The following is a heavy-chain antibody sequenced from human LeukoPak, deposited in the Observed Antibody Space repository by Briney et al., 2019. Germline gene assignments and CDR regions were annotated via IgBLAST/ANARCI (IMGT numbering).Heavy chain of an antibody. Sequence: ASVKVSCKVSGYTLTELSMHWVRQAPGKGLEWMGGFDPEDGETIYAQKFQGRVTITEATSTDTAYMELSSLRSEDTAVYYGETYYGSGSLHSEFDPWGQGTLVTVSS. J-gene: IGHJ5*02. CDR1: GYTLTELS. CDR3: ETYYGSGSLHSEFDP. D-gene: IGHD3-10*01. V-gene: IGHV1-24*01. CDR2: FDPEDGET.